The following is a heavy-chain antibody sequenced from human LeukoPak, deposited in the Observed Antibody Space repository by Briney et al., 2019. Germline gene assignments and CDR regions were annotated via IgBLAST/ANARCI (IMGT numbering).Heavy chain of an antibody. CDR3: ARGGGIAAAGIFDY. CDR2: INHSGST. CDR1: GGSFSGYY. Sequence: SETLSLTCAVYGGSFSGYYWSWIRQPPGKGLEWIGEINHSGSTNYNPSLKSRVAISVDTSKNQFSLKLSSVTAADTAVYYCARGGGIAAAGIFDYWGQGTLVTVSS. D-gene: IGHD6-13*01. J-gene: IGHJ4*02. V-gene: IGHV4-34*01.